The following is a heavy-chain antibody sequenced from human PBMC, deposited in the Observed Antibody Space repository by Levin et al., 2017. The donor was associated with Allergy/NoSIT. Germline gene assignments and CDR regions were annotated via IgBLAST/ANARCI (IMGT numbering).Heavy chain of an antibody. Sequence: ASVKVSCKASGGTFSSYAISWVRQAPGQGLEWMGGIIPIFGTANYAQKFQGRVTITADESTSTAYMELSSLRSEDTAVYYCARDRELERVYWYFDLWGRGTLVTVSS. D-gene: IGHD1-1*01. CDR2: IIPIFGTA. V-gene: IGHV1-69*13. CDR3: ARDRELERVYWYFDL. J-gene: IGHJ2*01. CDR1: GGTFSSYA.